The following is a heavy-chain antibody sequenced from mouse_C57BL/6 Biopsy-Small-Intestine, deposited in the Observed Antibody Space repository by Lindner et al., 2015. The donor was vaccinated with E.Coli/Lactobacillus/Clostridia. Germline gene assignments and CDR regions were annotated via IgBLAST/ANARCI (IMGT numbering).Heavy chain of an antibody. CDR3: ARLRQGALDY. CDR1: GYTFTTYP. Sequence: VQLQESGAELVKPGASVTMSCKASGYTFTTYPIEWMKQNHGKSLEWIGNFHPYNDDTHYNEKFRGKTTLTVEKSSSTFYLELSRLTSDDSGVYYCARLRQGALDYWGQGTSVTVSS. V-gene: IGHV1-47*01. J-gene: IGHJ4*01. CDR2: FHPYNDDT. D-gene: IGHD2-12*01.